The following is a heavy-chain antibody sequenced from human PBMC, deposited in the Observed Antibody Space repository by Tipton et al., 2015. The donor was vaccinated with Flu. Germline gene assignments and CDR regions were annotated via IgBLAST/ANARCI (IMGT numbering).Heavy chain of an antibody. CDR3: ARGGTVRNGMDV. CDR1: GGSISSISDY. CDR2: INYSGST. J-gene: IGHJ6*02. D-gene: IGHD4-11*01. V-gene: IGHV4-39*07. Sequence: TLSLTCTVSGGSISSISDYWGWVRQSPGKGLEWIGNINYSGSTNYNPSLKSRVTISVDTSKNQFSLNLSSVTAADTAVYYCARGGTVRNGMDVWGQGTTVTVSS.